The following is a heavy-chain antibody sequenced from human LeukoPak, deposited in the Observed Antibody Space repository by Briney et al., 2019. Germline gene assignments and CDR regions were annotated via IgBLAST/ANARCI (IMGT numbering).Heavy chain of an antibody. CDR3: ARTPAYSSSWYLYYFDY. J-gene: IGHJ4*02. CDR1: GFTFSSYS. Sequence: GGSLRLSCAASGFTFSSYSMNWVRQAPGKGLEWVSSISSSSSYIYYADSVKGRFTISRDNARNSLYLQMNSLRAEDTAVYYCARTPAYSSSWYLYYFDYWGQGTLVTVSS. V-gene: IGHV3-21*01. D-gene: IGHD6-13*01. CDR2: ISSSSSYI.